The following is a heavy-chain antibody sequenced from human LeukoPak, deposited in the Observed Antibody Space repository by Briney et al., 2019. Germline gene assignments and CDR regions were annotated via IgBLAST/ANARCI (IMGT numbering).Heavy chain of an antibody. J-gene: IGHJ3*02. CDR1: GSTFSDYY. Sequence: GGSLRLSCAASGSTFSDYYMSWIRLAPGKGLECVSYITSSGSTTYYADSVKGRFTISRDNAKNSLYLQMNSLRAEDTAVYHCARARGLYAFDIWGQGTMVTVSS. CDR2: ITSSGSTT. D-gene: IGHD3-22*01. CDR3: ARARGLYAFDI. V-gene: IGHV3-11*04.